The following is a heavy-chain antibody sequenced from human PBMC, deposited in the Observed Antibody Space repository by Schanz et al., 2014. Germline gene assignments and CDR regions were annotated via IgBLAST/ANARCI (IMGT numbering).Heavy chain of an antibody. CDR1: GFTFSSYW. J-gene: IGHJ3*02. CDR3: ARKMKLGVYGGKGHDSLDI. D-gene: IGHD4-17*01. Sequence: EVQLLESGGGLVQPGGSLRLSCAASGFTFSSYWMHWVRQVPGKGLVWVARINSVGSNTDYADSVTGRFTISRDNAKNTLYLQMNTLRAEDTAVYYCARKMKLGVYGGKGHDSLDIWGQGTMXTVSS. V-gene: IGHV3-74*02. CDR2: INSVGSNT.